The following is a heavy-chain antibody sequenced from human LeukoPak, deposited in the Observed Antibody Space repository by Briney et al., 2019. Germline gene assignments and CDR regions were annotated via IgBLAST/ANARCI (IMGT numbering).Heavy chain of an antibody. V-gene: IGHV4-4*07. Sequence: TSETLSLTCTVSGGSISDDYWSWIRQPAGKGLEWIGRLYGSGSTNYNPSLKRRVTISVDTSKNQFSLKLSSVTAADTAVYYCARRSLIAVAGDDYWGQGTLVTVSS. J-gene: IGHJ4*02. CDR3: ARRSLIAVAGDDY. D-gene: IGHD6-19*01. CDR2: LYGSGST. CDR1: GGSISDDY.